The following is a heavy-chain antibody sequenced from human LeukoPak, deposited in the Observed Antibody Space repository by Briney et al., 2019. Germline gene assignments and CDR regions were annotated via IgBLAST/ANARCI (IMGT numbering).Heavy chain of an antibody. J-gene: IGHJ3*02. Sequence: GGSLRLSCAASGFTFSSYGMHWVRQAPGKGLEWVAVISYDGSNKYYADSVKGRFTISRDNSKNTLYLQMNSLRAEDTAVYYCAKCGDSSGYYYLFVAFDIWGQGTMVTVSS. CDR3: AKCGDSSGYYYLFVAFDI. CDR2: ISYDGSNK. V-gene: IGHV3-30*18. D-gene: IGHD3-22*01. CDR1: GFTFSSYG.